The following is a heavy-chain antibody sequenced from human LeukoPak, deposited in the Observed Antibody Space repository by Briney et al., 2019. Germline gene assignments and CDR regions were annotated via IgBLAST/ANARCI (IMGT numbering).Heavy chain of an antibody. J-gene: IGHJ6*02. Sequence: GGSLRLSCAASGFTFSSYVMSWVRQAPGKGLEWVSSISNSGGSTYYADSVKGRFTISRDNSKNTLYLQMNSLRSEDTAVYYCARTYYYDSADFRILYGMDVWGQGTTVTVSS. CDR2: ISNSGGST. V-gene: IGHV3-23*01. CDR3: ARTYYYDSADFRILYGMDV. D-gene: IGHD3-22*01. CDR1: GFTFSSYV.